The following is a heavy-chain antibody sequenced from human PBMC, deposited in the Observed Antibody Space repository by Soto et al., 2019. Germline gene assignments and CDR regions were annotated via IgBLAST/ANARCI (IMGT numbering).Heavy chain of an antibody. CDR2: INSDGSST. J-gene: IGHJ3*02. CDR3: ARVPGQLWAFDI. D-gene: IGHD6-6*01. Sequence: GGSLRLSCAASGFTFSSYWMHWVRQAPGKGLVWVSRINSDGSSTSYADSVKGRFTISRDNAKNTLYLQMNSLRAEDTAVYYCARVPGQLWAFDIWGQGTMVTVSS. V-gene: IGHV3-74*01. CDR1: GFTFSSYW.